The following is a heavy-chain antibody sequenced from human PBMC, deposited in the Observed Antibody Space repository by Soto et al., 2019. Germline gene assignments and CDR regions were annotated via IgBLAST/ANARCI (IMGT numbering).Heavy chain of an antibody. J-gene: IGHJ6*02. Sequence: GGSLRLSCAASGFTFSSYGMHWVRQAPGKGLEWVAVISYDGSNKYYADSVKGRFTISRDNSKNTLYLQMNSLRAEDTAVYYCAKGLDQLPHYGMDVWGQGTTVTVSS. D-gene: IGHD2-2*01. CDR2: ISYDGSNK. V-gene: IGHV3-30*18. CDR3: AKGLDQLPHYGMDV. CDR1: GFTFSSYG.